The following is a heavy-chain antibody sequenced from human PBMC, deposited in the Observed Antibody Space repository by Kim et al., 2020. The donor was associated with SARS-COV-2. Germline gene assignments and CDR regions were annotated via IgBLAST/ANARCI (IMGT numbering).Heavy chain of an antibody. D-gene: IGHD3-3*01. J-gene: IGHJ4*02. Sequence: ASVKVSCKASGYTFTGYYMHWVRQAPGQGLEWMGWINPNSGGTNYAQKFQGRVTMTRDTSISTAYMELSRLRSDDTAVYYCARGEDYDFWSGYYSYFDHWGRGPLVTVSS. CDR1: GYTFTGYY. CDR3: ARGEDYDFWSGYYSYFDH. CDR2: INPNSGGT. V-gene: IGHV1-2*02.